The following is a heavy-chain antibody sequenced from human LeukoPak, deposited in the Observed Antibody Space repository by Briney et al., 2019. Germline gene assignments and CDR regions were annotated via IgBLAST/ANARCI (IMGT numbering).Heavy chain of an antibody. CDR2: IYYSGST. D-gene: IGHD6-19*01. CDR1: GGSISSSNYY. V-gene: IGHV4-39*01. J-gene: IGHJ4*02. CDR3: ARHASVDGNWPRPLDY. Sequence: SETLSLTCTVSGGSISSSNYYWGWIRQPPGKGLEWIGNIYYSGSTYYKPSLKTRVTISVDTSKNQFSLKLTSVTASDAGVYYCARHASVDGNWPRPLDYWGQGSLVTVSS.